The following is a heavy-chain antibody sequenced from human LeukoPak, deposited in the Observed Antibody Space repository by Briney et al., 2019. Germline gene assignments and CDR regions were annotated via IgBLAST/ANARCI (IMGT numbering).Heavy chain of an antibody. CDR3: SESTSNNWFDP. CDR2: IYYSGST. Sequence: SETLSLTCTVSGGSISSSSYYWGWIHQPPGKGLEWIGSIYYSGSTYYNPSLKSRVTISVDTSKNQFSLKLSSVTAADTAVYYCSESTSNNWFDPWGQGTLVTVSS. CDR1: GGSISSSSYY. J-gene: IGHJ5*02. V-gene: IGHV4-39*01.